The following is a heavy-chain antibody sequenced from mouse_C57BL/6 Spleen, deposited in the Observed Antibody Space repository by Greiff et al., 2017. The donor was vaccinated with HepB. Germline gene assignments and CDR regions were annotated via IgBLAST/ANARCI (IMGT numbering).Heavy chain of an antibody. Sequence: VQLQQSGPELVKPGASVKISCKASGYAFSSSWMNWVKQRPGKGLEWIGRIYPGDGDTNYNGKFKGKATLTADKSSSTAYMQLSSLTSEDSAVYFCARGDLGYFDYWGQGTTLTVSS. D-gene: IGHD3-3*01. CDR1: GYAFSSSW. V-gene: IGHV1-82*01. CDR2: IYPGDGDT. J-gene: IGHJ2*01. CDR3: ARGDLGYFDY.